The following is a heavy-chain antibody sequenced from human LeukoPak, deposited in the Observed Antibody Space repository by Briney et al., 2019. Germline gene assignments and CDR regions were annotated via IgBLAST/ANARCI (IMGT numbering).Heavy chain of an antibody. CDR2: IYTMGST. V-gene: IGHV4-4*07. J-gene: IGHJ3*02. Sequence: PSETLSLTCTVSGDSISSYYWSWIRQPAGKGLEWVGRIYTMGSTNYNPSLKNQVTMSIDMSKNQLSLKMRSVTAADTAVYYCARGIWCGDLYEAFDIWGQGTMVTVSS. CDR1: GDSISSYY. CDR3: ARGIWCGDLYEAFDI. D-gene: IGHD3-10*01.